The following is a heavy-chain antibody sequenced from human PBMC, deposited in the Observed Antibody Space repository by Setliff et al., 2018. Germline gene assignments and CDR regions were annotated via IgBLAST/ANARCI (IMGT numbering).Heavy chain of an antibody. J-gene: IGHJ5*02. D-gene: IGHD5-12*01. CDR1: GESITSGTYS. Sequence: KSSETLSLTCSVSGESITSGTYSWSWIRQSGGKGLEWIGRISSSGSTTSNPSLKSRVTILLDMSSNQFSLDLTSVTAADTAVYYCARDVPRETYTGGFYHFDPWGQGTLVTVSS. CDR3: ARDVPRETYTGGFYHFDP. V-gene: IGHV4-61*02. CDR2: ISSSGST.